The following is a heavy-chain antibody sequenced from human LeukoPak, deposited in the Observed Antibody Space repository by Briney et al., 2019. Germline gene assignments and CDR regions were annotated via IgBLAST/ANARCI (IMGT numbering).Heavy chain of an antibody. CDR1: RFTFSSYG. J-gene: IGHJ5*02. Sequence: GGSLRLSCAASRFTFSSYGMHWVRQAPGKGLEWVANIKQDGSEKYYVDSVKGRFTISRDNAKNSLFLQMNNLRAEDTAVYHCARGGWFFDPWGQGTLVTVSS. V-gene: IGHV3-7*05. D-gene: IGHD3-10*01. CDR3: ARGGWFFDP. CDR2: IKQDGSEK.